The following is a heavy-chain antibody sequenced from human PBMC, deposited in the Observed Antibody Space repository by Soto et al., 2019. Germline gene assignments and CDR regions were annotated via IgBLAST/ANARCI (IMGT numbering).Heavy chain of an antibody. CDR1: GFTFGDYA. V-gene: IGHV3-49*03. Sequence: PGGSLRLSCTASGFTFGDYAMSWFRQAPGKGLEWVGFIRSKAYGGTTEYAASVKGRFTISRDDSKSIAYLQMNSLKTEDTAVYYCTRDYGDYVSGVWFDPWGQGNLVTVSS. J-gene: IGHJ5*02. CDR3: TRDYGDYVSGVWFDP. CDR2: IRSKAYGGTT. D-gene: IGHD4-17*01.